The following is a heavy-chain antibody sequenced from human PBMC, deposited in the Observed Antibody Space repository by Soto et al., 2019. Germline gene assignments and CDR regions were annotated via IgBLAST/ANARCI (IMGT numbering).Heavy chain of an antibody. D-gene: IGHD1-1*01. CDR3: ANYNRGPWAPADWYFDL. J-gene: IGHJ2*01. CDR1: GGTFSSYA. V-gene: IGHV1-69*01. Sequence: QVQLVQAGAEVKKPGSSVKVSCKASGGTFSSYAISWVRQAPGQGLEWMGGIIPIFGTANYAQKFQGRVTITADESTSTAYMELSSLSSEDTAVYYCANYNRGPWAPADWYFDLWGRGTLVTVSS. CDR2: IIPIFGTA.